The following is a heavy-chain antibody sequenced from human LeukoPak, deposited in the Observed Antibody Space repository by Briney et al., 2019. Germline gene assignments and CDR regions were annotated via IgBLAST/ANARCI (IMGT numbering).Heavy chain of an antibody. D-gene: IGHD7-27*01. J-gene: IGHJ4*02. CDR2: INSDGSST. V-gene: IGHV3-74*01. CDR3: ARVYDVNWGGFDY. CDR1: GFTFSSYW. Sequence: PGGSLRLSCAASGFTFSSYWMHWVRQAPGKGLVWVSRINSDGSSTIYADSVKGRFTISRDNAKNTLYLQMNSLRAEDTAVYYCARVYDVNWGGFDYWGQGTLVTVSS.